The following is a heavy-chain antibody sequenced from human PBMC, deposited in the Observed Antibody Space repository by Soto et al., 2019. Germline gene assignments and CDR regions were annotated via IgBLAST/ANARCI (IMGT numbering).Heavy chain of an antibody. Sequence: GESLKISCKGSGFSFSDYWISWVRQMPGKGLEWMGRIEPGDSYTNYSPSFEGHVTISVDKSISTAYLQWSSLKASDTAMYYCAREGGSRYYHYGMDVWGQGTTVTVSS. CDR1: GFSFSDYW. J-gene: IGHJ6*02. V-gene: IGHV5-10-1*01. D-gene: IGHD3-16*01. CDR3: AREGGSRYYHYGMDV. CDR2: IEPGDSYT.